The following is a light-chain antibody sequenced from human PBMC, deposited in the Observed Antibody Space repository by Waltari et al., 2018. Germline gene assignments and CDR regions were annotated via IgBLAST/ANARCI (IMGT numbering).Light chain of an antibody. J-gene: IGKJ2*01. CDR3: QQHNNWPYT. Sequence: EIVMTQSPVTLSVSPGERATLSCRASQSVSSNLAWYQQRPGQAPRLLIYGASTRATGVPARLNGSGSGTEFTLTISSLQSEDFAVYYCQQHNNWPYTFGQGTTVEI. CDR1: QSVSSN. V-gene: IGKV3-15*01. CDR2: GAS.